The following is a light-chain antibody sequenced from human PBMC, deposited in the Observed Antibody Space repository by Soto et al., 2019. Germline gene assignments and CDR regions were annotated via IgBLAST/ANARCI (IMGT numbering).Light chain of an antibody. J-gene: IGKJ1*01. CDR3: QQYEDLPLT. CDR1: QDINNF. V-gene: IGKV1-33*01. Sequence: DILMTQSPSSLSASVGDSVTISCQASQDINNFLNWYQLKPGKPPQLLIYDASTVEKGGPSRFSGAGSGGDFSYTISNLQPEDSGTYYCQQYEDLPLTFGQGTKVEIK. CDR2: DAS.